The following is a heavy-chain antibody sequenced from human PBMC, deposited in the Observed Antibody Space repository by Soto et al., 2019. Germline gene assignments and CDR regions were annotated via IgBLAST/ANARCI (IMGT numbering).Heavy chain of an antibody. Sequence: SETLSLTCSVSSYSISSGSFWGWIRQPPGKGLEWIASIFHSGVTYYTPSLKSRVTISVDTSKKQFSLNLTSVTAADTAFYYCSRRAPEGFDPWGQGTQVTVSS. J-gene: IGHJ5*02. CDR2: IFHSGVT. V-gene: IGHV4-38-2*02. CDR3: SRRAPEGFDP. CDR1: SYSISSGSF.